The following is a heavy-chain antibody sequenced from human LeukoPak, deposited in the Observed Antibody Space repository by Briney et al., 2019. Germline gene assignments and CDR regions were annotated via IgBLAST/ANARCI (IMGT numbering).Heavy chain of an antibody. V-gene: IGHV3-48*04. D-gene: IGHD3-22*01. Sequence: GGSLRLSCAASGFTFSSYSMNWVRQAPGKGLEWVSYISSSSSTIYYADSVKGRFTISRDNAKNSLYLQMNSLRAEDTAVYYCARDGTYYYDSSGYYSFDYWGQGTLVTVSS. CDR3: ARDGTYYYDSSGYYSFDY. CDR1: GFTFSSYS. CDR2: ISSSSSTI. J-gene: IGHJ4*02.